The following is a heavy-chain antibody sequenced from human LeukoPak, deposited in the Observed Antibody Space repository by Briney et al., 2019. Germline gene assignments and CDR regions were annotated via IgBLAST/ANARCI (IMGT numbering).Heavy chain of an antibody. Sequence: GGSLRLSCAASGFTFSSYAMSWVRQAPGKGLEWVSAISGSGGSTYYADSVKGRFTISRDNSKNTLYLQMNSLRAEDTAVYYCAKDTRLGDFWSGYYYAFDIWGQGTMVTVSS. CDR2: ISGSGGST. J-gene: IGHJ3*02. CDR3: AKDTRLGDFWSGYYYAFDI. V-gene: IGHV3-23*01. CDR1: GFTFSSYA. D-gene: IGHD3-3*01.